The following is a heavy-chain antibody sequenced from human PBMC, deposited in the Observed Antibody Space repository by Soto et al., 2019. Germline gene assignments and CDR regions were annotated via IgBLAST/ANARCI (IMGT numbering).Heavy chain of an antibody. V-gene: IGHV4-59*01. D-gene: IGHD2-21*02. CDR2: VFYTGRA. CDR1: GGSLGSYY. J-gene: IGHJ6*02. Sequence: SEALSLTCTVSGGSLGSYYWSWIRQPPGNGLEWIGYVFYTGRANYNASLKSRVSISLDTSNYQFSLKLSSVTAAVTAVYYCARDGDGRRTTNPYYYNCMDVWGPGTTVTVSS. CDR3: ARDGDGRRTTNPYYYNCMDV.